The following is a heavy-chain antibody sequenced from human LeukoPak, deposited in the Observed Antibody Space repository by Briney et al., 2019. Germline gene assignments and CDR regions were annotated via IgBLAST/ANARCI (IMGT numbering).Heavy chain of an antibody. CDR1: GFTFSSYG. CDR3: ARGSGDYYDSSGYYTLNY. Sequence: TGGSLRLSCAASGFTFSSYGMHWARQAPGKGLEWVAFIRYDGSNKYYADSVKGRFTISRDNARNSMYLQMNSLRAEDTAVYYCARGSGDYYDSSGYYTLNYWGQGTLVTVSS. CDR2: IRYDGSNK. J-gene: IGHJ4*02. D-gene: IGHD3-22*01. V-gene: IGHV3-30*02.